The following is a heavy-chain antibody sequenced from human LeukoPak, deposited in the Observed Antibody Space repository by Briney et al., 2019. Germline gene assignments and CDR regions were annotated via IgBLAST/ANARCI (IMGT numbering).Heavy chain of an antibody. J-gene: IGHJ4*02. CDR2: INAGNGNT. CDR1: GYTFTNYA. V-gene: IGHV1-3*01. CDR3: ARGAVGARPDY. Sequence: ASVKVSCKASGYTFTNYAIHWVRQAPGQRLEWMGWINAGNGNTKYSQTFQGRVTITRDTSASTAYMELSSLRSEDTAVYYCARGAVGARPDYWGQGTLVTVSS. D-gene: IGHD1-26*01.